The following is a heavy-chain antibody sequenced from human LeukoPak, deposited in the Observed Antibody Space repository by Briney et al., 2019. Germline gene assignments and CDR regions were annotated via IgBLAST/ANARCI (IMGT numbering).Heavy chain of an antibody. Sequence: ASVKVSCKASRYTFTSYAMHWVRQAPGQRLEWMGWINAGNGNTKYSQKFQGRVTITRDTSASTAYMELSSLRSEDTAVYYCVRVGPSGYDSAGDFDYWGQGTLVTVSS. CDR3: VRVGPSGYDSAGDFDY. CDR2: INAGNGNT. CDR1: RYTFTSYA. D-gene: IGHD5-12*01. J-gene: IGHJ4*02. V-gene: IGHV1-3*01.